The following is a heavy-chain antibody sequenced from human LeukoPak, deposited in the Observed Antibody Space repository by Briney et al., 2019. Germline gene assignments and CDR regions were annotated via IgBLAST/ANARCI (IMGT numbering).Heavy chain of an antibody. V-gene: IGHV6-1*01. CDR3: ARESAQVWLPKGVAFDI. Sequence: SQTLSLTCVISGDSVSSNTAAWNWIRQSPSRGLEWLGRTYYRSKWYNDYAVSVKSRITINPDTSKNQFSLQLNSVTPEDTAVYYCARESAQVWLPKGVAFDIWGQGTMVTVSS. D-gene: IGHD6-19*01. CDR1: GDSVSSNTAA. J-gene: IGHJ3*02. CDR2: TYYRSKWYN.